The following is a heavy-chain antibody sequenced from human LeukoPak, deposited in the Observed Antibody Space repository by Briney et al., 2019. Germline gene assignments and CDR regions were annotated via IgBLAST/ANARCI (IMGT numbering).Heavy chain of an antibody. CDR2: ISSSGSTI. V-gene: IGHV3-48*03. D-gene: IGHD6-19*01. CDR1: GFTFSSYE. Sequence: PGGSLRLSCAASGFTFSSYEMNWVRQAPGKGLEWVSYISSSGSTIYYADSVKGRFTISRDNSKNTLYLQMNSLRAEDTAVYYCAKGIAVAGDFDYWGQGTLVTVSS. J-gene: IGHJ4*02. CDR3: AKGIAVAGDFDY.